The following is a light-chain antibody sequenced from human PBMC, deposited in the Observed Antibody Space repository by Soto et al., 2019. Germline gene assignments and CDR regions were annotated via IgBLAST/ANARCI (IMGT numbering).Light chain of an antibody. CDR3: LQDYAYPRT. CDR2: GAS. V-gene: IGKV1-6*01. CDR1: QDIRTE. J-gene: IGKJ1*01. Sequence: AIQMNQSPSSLSASVGDRVTITCRASQDIRTEVGGYQQRPGQAPNLLIYGASTLQGGVPARISGSGSGTEFTLTISSLQPEDFATYYCLQDYAYPRTFGQGTKVEIK.